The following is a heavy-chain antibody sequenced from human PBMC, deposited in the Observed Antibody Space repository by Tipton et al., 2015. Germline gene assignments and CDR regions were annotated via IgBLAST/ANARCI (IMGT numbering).Heavy chain of an antibody. Sequence: TLSLTCAVSGGSISSGHWWTWVRQPPGKGLEWIGEINHSGSTNYNPSLKSRVTISVDTSKNQFSLKLSSVTAADTAVYYCARDLEHGMDVWGQGTTVTVSS. CDR2: INHSGST. J-gene: IGHJ6*02. D-gene: IGHD5-24*01. CDR3: ARDLEHGMDV. CDR1: GGSISSGHW. V-gene: IGHV4-4*02.